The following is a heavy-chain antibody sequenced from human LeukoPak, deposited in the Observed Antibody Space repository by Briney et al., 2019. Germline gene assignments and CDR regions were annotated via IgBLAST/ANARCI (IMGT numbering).Heavy chain of an antibody. V-gene: IGHV4-59*01. CDR3: ARDIPFDY. CDR2: IYYSGST. Sequence: SSETLSLTCTASGGSISSYYWSWIRQPPGKGLEWIGYIYYSGSTTYNPSLKSRVTISVDTSKNQFSLKLSSVTAADTVVYYCARDIPFDYWGQGTLVTVSS. J-gene: IGHJ4*02. CDR1: GGSISSYY.